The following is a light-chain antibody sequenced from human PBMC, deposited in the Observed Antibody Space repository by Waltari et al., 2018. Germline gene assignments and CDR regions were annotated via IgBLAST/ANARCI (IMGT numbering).Light chain of an antibody. CDR2: FDC. Sequence: SFVLTQPPSVSFAPGKTASISCEGNNIGSTGVHWYQQKSGNPPVLIIPFDCDRPPGSPGRLSAANTGNTATLTSSRGEAGDEADYYCQVWDSRGDLRAFGGGTRLTVL. V-gene: IGLV3-21*04. J-gene: IGLJ2*01. CDR3: QVWDSRGDLRA. CDR1: NIGSTG.